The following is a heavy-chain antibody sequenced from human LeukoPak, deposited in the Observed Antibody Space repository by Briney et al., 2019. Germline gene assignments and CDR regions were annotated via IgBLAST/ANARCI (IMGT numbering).Heavy chain of an antibody. CDR3: ARQRYSSSWYPSAFDI. Sequence: SETLSLPCAVSGYSISSGYYWGWIRQPPGKGLEWIGSIYHSGSTYYNPSLKSRVTISVDTPKNQSSLKLSSVTAADTAVYYCARQRYSSSWYPSAFDIWGQGTMVTVSS. J-gene: IGHJ3*02. CDR2: IYHSGST. V-gene: IGHV4-38-2*01. CDR1: GYSISSGYY. D-gene: IGHD6-13*01.